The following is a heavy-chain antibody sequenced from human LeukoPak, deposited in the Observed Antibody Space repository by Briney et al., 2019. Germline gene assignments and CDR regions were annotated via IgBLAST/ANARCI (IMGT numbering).Heavy chain of an antibody. CDR2: INHSGST. V-gene: IGHV4-34*01. CDR3: ARGPSRYSSGWYNLRFDY. Sequence: PSETLSLTCAVYGGSFSGYYWSWIRQPPGKGLEWIGEINHSGSTNYNPSLKSRVTISVDTSKSQFSLKLSSVTAADTAVYYCARGPSRYSSGWYNLRFDYWGRGTLVTVSS. J-gene: IGHJ4*02. D-gene: IGHD6-19*01. CDR1: GGSFSGYY.